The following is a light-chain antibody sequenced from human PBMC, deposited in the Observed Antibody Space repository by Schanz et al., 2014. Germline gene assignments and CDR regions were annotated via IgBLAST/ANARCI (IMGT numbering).Light chain of an antibody. CDR1: SSYVGNSDL. CDR2: EVT. J-gene: IGLJ3*02. CDR3: SSYTSSSTLGV. Sequence: QSALTQPASVSGSPGQSITISCTGTSSYVGNSDLVSWYQQQPGKVPKLMIYEVTKRPSGVSDRFSGSKSGNTASLTISGLQAEDEADYYCSSYTSSSTLGVFGGGTKLTVL. V-gene: IGLV2-14*02.